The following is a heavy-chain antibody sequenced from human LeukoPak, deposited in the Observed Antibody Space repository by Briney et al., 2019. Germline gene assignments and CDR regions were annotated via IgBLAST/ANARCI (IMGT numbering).Heavy chain of an antibody. CDR2: LFYSGST. J-gene: IGHJ4*02. D-gene: IGHD3-10*01. CDR1: GGSISSYY. Sequence: PSETLSLTCTVSGGSISSYYWSWIRQPPGKGLEWIAYLFYSGSTDYNPFLESRVTISVDTSKNQFSLKLRSVTAADTAVYYCATVAVIRGVTYFDYWGQGTLVPVSS. V-gene: IGHV4-59*01. CDR3: ATVAVIRGVTYFDY.